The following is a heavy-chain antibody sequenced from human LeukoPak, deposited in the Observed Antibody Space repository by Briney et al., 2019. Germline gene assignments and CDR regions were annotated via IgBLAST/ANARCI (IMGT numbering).Heavy chain of an antibody. CDR1: GFTFSSYG. CDR3: ARESRCGNNCEVDY. J-gene: IGHJ4*02. D-gene: IGHD1-1*01. CDR2: ISSRSGII. V-gene: IGHV3-48*02. Sequence: PGGSLRLSCTASGFTFSSYGMNWVRQAPGKGLEWVSYISSRSGIIYYADSLKGRFTISRDNAKNALYLQMDSLRDEDTAVYYCARESRCGNNCEVDYWGQGTLVTVSS.